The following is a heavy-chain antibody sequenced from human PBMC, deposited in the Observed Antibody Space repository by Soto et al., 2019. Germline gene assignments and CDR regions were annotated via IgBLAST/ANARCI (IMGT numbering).Heavy chain of an antibody. V-gene: IGHV4-30-4*01. D-gene: IGHD3-3*01. CDR3: ARDSRFLEWTFDY. Sequence: SETLSLTCTVSGGSISSGDYYWSWIRQPPGKGLEWIGYIYYSGSTYYNPSLKSRVTISVDTSKNQFSLKLSSVTAADTAVYYCARDSRFLEWTFDYWGQGTLVTVSS. J-gene: IGHJ4*02. CDR1: GGSISSGDYY. CDR2: IYYSGST.